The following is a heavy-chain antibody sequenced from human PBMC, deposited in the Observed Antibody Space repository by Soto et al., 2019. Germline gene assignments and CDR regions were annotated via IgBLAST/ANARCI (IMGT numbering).Heavy chain of an antibody. CDR1: GGSISRSSYY. J-gene: IGHJ4*02. CDR2: IHYSGST. D-gene: IGHD2-8*01. CDR3: ARRHCTNGVCYLDY. Sequence: SETLSLTCTVSGGSISRSSYYWGWIRQPPGKGLEWIGSIHYSGSTYYDPSLKSRVTISVDTSKNQFSLKLSSVTAADTAVYYCARRHCTNGVCYLDYWGQGTLVTVSS. V-gene: IGHV4-39*01.